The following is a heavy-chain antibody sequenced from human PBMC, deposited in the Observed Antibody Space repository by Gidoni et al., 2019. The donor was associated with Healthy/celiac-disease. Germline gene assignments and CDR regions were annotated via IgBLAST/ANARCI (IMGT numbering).Heavy chain of an antibody. J-gene: IGHJ4*02. D-gene: IGHD3-22*01. Sequence: YYADSVKGRFTISRDNSKNTLYLQMNSLRAEDTAVYYCVRSGSRITMILDYWGQGTLVTVSS. V-gene: IGHV3-23*01. CDR3: VRSGSRITMILDY.